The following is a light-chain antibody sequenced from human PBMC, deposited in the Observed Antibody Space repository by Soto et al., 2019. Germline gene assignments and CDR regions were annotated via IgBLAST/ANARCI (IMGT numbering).Light chain of an antibody. V-gene: IGLV1-40*01. CDR3: AAWDDGLNGWL. Sequence: QSVLTQPPSVSGAPGQRVTISCTGSSSNIGAGHDVHWYQHSPGTAPKLLIYRFNNRPSGVPDRFSGSKSGTSASLAISGLQAEDEADYYCAAWDDGLNGWLFGGGTKVTVL. CDR2: RFN. CDR1: SSNIGAGHD. J-gene: IGLJ3*02.